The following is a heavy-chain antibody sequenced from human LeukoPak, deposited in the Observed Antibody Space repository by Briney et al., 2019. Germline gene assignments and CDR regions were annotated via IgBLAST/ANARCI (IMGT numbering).Heavy chain of an antibody. CDR2: IKPNNGGT. CDR1: GYTFTGYY. CDR3: AREDVDTAMVCDY. J-gene: IGHJ4*02. Sequence: ASVKVSCKASGYTFTGYYMHWVRQAPGQGLEWMGWIKPNNGGTNYAQKFQGRVTMTRDTSISTAYMELSRLRSDDTAVYYCAREDVDTAMVCDYWGQGTLVTVSS. V-gene: IGHV1-2*02. D-gene: IGHD5-18*01.